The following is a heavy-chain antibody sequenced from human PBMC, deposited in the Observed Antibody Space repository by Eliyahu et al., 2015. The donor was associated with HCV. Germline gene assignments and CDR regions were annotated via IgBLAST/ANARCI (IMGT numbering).Heavy chain of an antibody. CDR2: IAAMGT. D-gene: IGHD2-8*01. V-gene: IGHV3-23*01. Sequence: EVHLLESGGGLVQPGGALRLSCAASGFTFSSFAMTWVRHGPGKGVGWVSTIAAMGTFYSDSVKGRFIVSRDDSGNTLYLQMNSLRPEDTAVYYCVKGLYMLDYWGQGALVTVSS. J-gene: IGHJ4*02. CDR1: GFTFSSFA. CDR3: VKGLYMLDY.